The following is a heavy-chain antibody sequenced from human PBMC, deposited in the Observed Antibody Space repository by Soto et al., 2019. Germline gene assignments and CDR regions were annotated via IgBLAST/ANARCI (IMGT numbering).Heavy chain of an antibody. CDR2: IYNSGST. J-gene: IGHJ5*02. CDR3: AISRWGIGWFDP. CDR1: GGSISSDYY. Sequence: PSETLSLTCTVSGGSISSDYYWTWNRQLPGKGLEWIGYIYNSGSTYYNPSLKSRVTISVDTSKNQFSLRLSSVTAADTAVYYCAISRWGIGWFDPWGQGTRVTVSS. V-gene: IGHV4-30-4*01. D-gene: IGHD7-27*01.